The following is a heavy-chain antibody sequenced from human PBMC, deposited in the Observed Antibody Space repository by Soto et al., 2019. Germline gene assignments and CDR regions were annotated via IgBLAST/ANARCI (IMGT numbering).Heavy chain of an antibody. Sequence: RGESLKISCKGSGYSFTSYWISWVRQMPGKGLEWMGRIDPSDSYTNYSPSFQGHVTISADKSISTAYLQWSSLKASDTAMYYCARLRQLAFYYHGLDVWGQGTTVTVSS. CDR2: IDPSDSYT. CDR3: ARLRQLAFYYHGLDV. J-gene: IGHJ6*02. V-gene: IGHV5-10-1*01. CDR1: GYSFTSYW. D-gene: IGHD6-6*01.